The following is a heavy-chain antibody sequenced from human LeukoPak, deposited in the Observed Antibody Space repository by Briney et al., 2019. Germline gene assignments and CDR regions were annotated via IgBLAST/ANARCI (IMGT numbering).Heavy chain of an antibody. J-gene: IGHJ4*02. CDR3: ARVARSSGSSGYQYYFDY. D-gene: IGHD3-22*01. CDR1: GFTFSNYE. V-gene: IGHV3-7*01. CDR2: IKQDGSEK. Sequence: GGSLRLSCAASGFTFSNYEMNWVRQAPGKGLEWVANIKQDGSEKYYVDSVKGRFTISRDNAKNSLYLQMNSLRAEDTAVYYCARVARSSGSSGYQYYFDYWGQGTLVTVSS.